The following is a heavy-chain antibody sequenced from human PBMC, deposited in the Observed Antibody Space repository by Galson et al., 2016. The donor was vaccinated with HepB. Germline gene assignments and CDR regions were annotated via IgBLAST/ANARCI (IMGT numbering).Heavy chain of an antibody. CDR3: ARGVLGSGWYWAGDY. CDR1: GGIFSNSV. Sequence: SVKVSCKASGGIFSNSVFSWVRQAPGQGLEWMGGISPDFGTTNYAQKFQGRVTITADESTRTAYMELTSLRSEDTAVYYCARGVLGSGWYWAGDYWGQGTLVTVSS. D-gene: IGHD6-19*01. V-gene: IGHV1-69*13. J-gene: IGHJ4*02. CDR2: ISPDFGTT.